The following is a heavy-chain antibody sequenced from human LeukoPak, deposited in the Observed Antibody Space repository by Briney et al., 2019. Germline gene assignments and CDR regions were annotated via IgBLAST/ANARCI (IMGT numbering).Heavy chain of an antibody. CDR1: GYPISSGYD. CDR2: IYHRGRT. D-gene: IGHD2-2*01. V-gene: IGHV4-38-2*02. J-gene: IGHJ4*02. CDR3: ASLKLPATRFDY. Sequence: SETLSLTCTVSGYPISSGYDRGWIRQPPEKPLVWIGSIYHRGRTFYNPALKSRVTISVDQSKNQFSLKLTQANAADTAVYYCASLKLPATRFDYWGQGTLVTVSS.